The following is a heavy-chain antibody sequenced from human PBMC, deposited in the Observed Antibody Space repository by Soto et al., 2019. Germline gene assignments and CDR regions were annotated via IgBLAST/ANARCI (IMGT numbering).Heavy chain of an antibody. CDR2: IIPRFGTT. J-gene: IGHJ4*02. D-gene: IGHD1-1*01. V-gene: IGHV1-69*13. CDR1: GDSFSKYT. CDR3: ARERGLYNSGRSQLDS. Sequence: SVKVSCKTSGDSFSKYTVNWVRQAPRQGLEWLGGIIPRFGTTNYAPTLQDRVTITADESMNTVYMELSSLRSEDTALYYCARERGLYNSGRSQLDSWGQGTLVTVSS.